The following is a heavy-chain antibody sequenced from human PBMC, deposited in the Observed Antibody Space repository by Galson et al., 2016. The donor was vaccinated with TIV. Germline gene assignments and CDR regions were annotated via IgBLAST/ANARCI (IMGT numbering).Heavy chain of an antibody. Sequence: SVKVSCKVSGDSLSELDMHWVRQGPGKGLEWMGGFDPEVSKTVYAQKFQGRLTMTADTSRDTAYMELGSLTFEDTAVYYCATVAWFPGLSLDNWGQGTLVTVSS. D-gene: IGHD2/OR15-2a*01. J-gene: IGHJ4*02. CDR2: FDPEVSKT. V-gene: IGHV1-24*01. CDR3: ATVAWFPGLSLDN. CDR1: GDSLSELD.